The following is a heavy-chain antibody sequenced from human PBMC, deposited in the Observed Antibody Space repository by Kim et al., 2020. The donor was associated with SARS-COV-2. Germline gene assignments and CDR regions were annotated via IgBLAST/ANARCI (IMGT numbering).Heavy chain of an antibody. CDR3: TSIFEY. CDR1: GFTFTNYW. Sequence: VGSLRLSCAASGFTFTNYWIHWVRQIPGKGPVWFSSVAGDGGSRYYADSVKGRFTTSRDNANNMVYLQMNILRVDDTAIYYCTSIFEYWGQVAWSPSPQ. V-gene: IGHV3-74*01. CDR2: VAGDGGSR. J-gene: IGHJ5*01.